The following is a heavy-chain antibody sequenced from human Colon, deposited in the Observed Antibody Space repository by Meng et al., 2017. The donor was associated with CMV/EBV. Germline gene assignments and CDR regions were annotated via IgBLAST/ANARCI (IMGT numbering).Heavy chain of an antibody. CDR1: GYTLTSYG. CDR2: ISGNNDNT. D-gene: IGHD1-26*01. CDR3: ARDPVGWLDP. V-gene: IGHV1-18*01. J-gene: IGHJ5*02. Sequence: ASVKVSCKSSGYTLTSYGMHWVRQAPGQGLEWMGWISGNNDNTNYAQKFQGRVTMTTDTSTKTAYMEPRGLRSHDTAVYFCARDPVGWLDPWGQGTLVTVSS.